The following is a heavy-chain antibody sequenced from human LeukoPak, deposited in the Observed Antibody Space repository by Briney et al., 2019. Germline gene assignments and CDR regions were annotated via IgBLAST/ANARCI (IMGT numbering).Heavy chain of an antibody. CDR1: GFILSDHY. V-gene: IGHV3-11*01. Sequence: GGSLRLSCAASGFILSDHYMSWIRQAPGKGLEWVAYISSAGSTISYADSVKGRFTISRDNAKNSLYLQMNSLRAEDTAVYYCARGPDYGDYADYWGQGTLVTVSS. CDR3: ARGPDYGDYADY. J-gene: IGHJ4*02. D-gene: IGHD4-17*01. CDR2: ISSAGSTI.